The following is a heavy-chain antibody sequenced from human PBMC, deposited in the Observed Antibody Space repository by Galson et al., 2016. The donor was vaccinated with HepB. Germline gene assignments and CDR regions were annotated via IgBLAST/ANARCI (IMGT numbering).Heavy chain of an antibody. D-gene: IGHD5-12*01. CDR3: AKGGH. J-gene: IGHJ4*02. CDR2: IRGSNTST. CDR1: GFTFTYYA. V-gene: IGHV3-23*01. Sequence: SLRLSCAASGFTFTYYAMTWFRQAPGKGLEWVSAIRGSNTSTYYADSVKGRFTISRDNSKNTLYLQMNSLRVDDTAVYCCAKGGHWGQGTLFTVSS.